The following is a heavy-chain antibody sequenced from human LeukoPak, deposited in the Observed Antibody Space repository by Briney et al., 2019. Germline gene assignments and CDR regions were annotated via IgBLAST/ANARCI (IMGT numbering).Heavy chain of an antibody. V-gene: IGHV3-23*01. D-gene: IGHD3-22*01. J-gene: IGHJ4*02. CDR2: ISGSGGST. CDR3: AKDYYASSGYLWD. Sequence: GGTLRLSCAASGFTFSSYGMSWVRQAPGKGLEWVSAISGSGGSTYYADSVKGRFTISRDNSKNTLYLQMNSLRAEDTAVYYCAKDYYASSGYLWDWGQGTLVTVSS. CDR1: GFTFSSYG.